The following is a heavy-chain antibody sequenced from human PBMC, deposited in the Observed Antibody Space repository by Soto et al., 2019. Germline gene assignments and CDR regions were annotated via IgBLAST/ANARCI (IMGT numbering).Heavy chain of an antibody. J-gene: IGHJ2*01. CDR2: IIPALGTA. D-gene: IGHD4-17*01. Sequence: QDQLVQSGAEVKKPGSSVKVSCKASGGTFSSHTFSWVRQAPGQGLEWMGRIIPALGTATYAQKFQGRVTITADESATTFYMELNSLRSEDTAVYYCARPDFGDYWYFDLWGSGTLVTVSS. CDR1: GGTFSSHT. V-gene: IGHV1-69*08. CDR3: ARPDFGDYWYFDL.